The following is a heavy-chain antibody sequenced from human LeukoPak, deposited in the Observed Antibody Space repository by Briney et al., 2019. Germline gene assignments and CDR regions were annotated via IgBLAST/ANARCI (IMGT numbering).Heavy chain of an antibody. D-gene: IGHD6-13*01. Sequence: SVKVSCKASGGTFSSYAISWMRQAPGQGLEWMGGIIPIFGTANYAQKFQGRVTITADESTSTAYMELSSLRSEDTAVYYCARTAAGTWGDFDYWGQGTLVTVSS. J-gene: IGHJ4*02. CDR1: GGTFSSYA. CDR2: IIPIFGTA. CDR3: ARTAAGTWGDFDY. V-gene: IGHV1-69*13.